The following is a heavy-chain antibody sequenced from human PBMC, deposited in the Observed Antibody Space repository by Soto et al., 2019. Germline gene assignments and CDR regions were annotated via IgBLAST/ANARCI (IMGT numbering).Heavy chain of an antibody. CDR1: GFTVGNNY. CDR3: SRRAYPSDY. Sequence: VHLVESGGGLVQPGGSLRLSCAVSGFTVGNNYMSWVRQAPGKGLEWVSLIYSGGTTGYADSVKGRFTISRDSSRNTVYLQMNSVKADDTAVYYCSRRAYPSDYWGQGTLVTVSS. CDR2: IYSGGTT. J-gene: IGHJ4*02. V-gene: IGHV3-66*01. D-gene: IGHD2-2*01.